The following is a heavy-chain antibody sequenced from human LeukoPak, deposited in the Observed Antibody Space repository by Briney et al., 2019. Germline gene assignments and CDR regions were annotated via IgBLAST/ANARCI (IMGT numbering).Heavy chain of an antibody. Sequence: ASVKVSCKVSGYTLTELSMHWVRQAPGKGLEWMGGFDPEDGETTYAQKFQGRVTMTEDTSTDTAYMELSSLRSEDTAVYYCATSTVVTAYFDYWGQGTLVTVSS. V-gene: IGHV1-24*01. CDR1: GYTLTELS. CDR3: ATSTVVTAYFDY. CDR2: FDPEDGET. J-gene: IGHJ4*02. D-gene: IGHD4-23*01.